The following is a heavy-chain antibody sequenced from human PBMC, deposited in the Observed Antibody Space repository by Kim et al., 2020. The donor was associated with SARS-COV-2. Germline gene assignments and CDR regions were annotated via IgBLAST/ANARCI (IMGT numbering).Heavy chain of an antibody. CDR2: ISYDGSNK. D-gene: IGHD6-13*01. CDR1: GFTFSSYG. Sequence: GGSLRLSCAASGFTFSSYGMHWVRQAPGKGLEWVAVISYDGSNKYYADSVKGRFTISRDNSKNTLYLQMNSLRAEDTAVYYCAKDIYLNAPRLGAARAGNMDVWGQGTTVTVSS. CDR3: AKDIYLNAPRLGAARAGNMDV. V-gene: IGHV3-30*18. J-gene: IGHJ6*02.